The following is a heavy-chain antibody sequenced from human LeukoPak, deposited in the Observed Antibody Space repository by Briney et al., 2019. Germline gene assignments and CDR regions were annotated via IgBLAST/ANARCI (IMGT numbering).Heavy chain of an antibody. CDR3: ARGTYYYDSSGPTGTYYFDY. CDR2: INHSGST. Sequence: SETLSLTCTVSGYSISSGYYWGWIRQPPGKGLEWIGEINHSGSTNYNPSLKSRVTISVDTSKNQFSLKLSSVTAADTAVYYCARGTYYYDSSGPTGTYYFDYWGQGTLVTVSS. V-gene: IGHV4-38-2*02. CDR1: GYSISSGYY. D-gene: IGHD3-22*01. J-gene: IGHJ4*02.